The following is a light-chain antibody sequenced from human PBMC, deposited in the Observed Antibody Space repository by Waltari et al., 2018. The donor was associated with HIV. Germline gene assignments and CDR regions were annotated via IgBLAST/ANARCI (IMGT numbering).Light chain of an antibody. CDR1: QSVSSSY. V-gene: IGKV3D-7*01. J-gene: IGKJ1*01. CDR3: QQDYNLPWT. CDR2: GAS. Sequence: EIVMTQSPATLSLSPRERATLSCRASQSVSSSYLSWYQQRPGQTPRLLIYGASTRATGIPARFSGSGSGTDFTLTISSLQPEDFEVYYCQQDYNLPWTFGQGTKVEIK.